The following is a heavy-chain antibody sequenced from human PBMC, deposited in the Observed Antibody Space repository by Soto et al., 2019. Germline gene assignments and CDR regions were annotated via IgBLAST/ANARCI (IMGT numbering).Heavy chain of an antibody. J-gene: IGHJ4*02. CDR3: VRDSGAKLSSS. CDR2: INPNGGDT. V-gene: IGHV1-2*02. CDR1: GYNFIGYY. D-gene: IGHD6-13*01. Sequence: ASVKVSCKASGYNFIGYYIHWVRQAPGQGLEWMGWINPNGGDTTYAQNFQGRVTMTRDTSINTAYLELNSLKSQDTAVYYCVRDSGAKLSSSWGQGTLVTVSS.